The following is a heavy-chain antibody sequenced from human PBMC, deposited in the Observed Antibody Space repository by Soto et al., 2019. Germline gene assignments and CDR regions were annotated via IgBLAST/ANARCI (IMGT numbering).Heavy chain of an antibody. J-gene: IGHJ6*02. CDR2: IYNSEST. CDR3: ARARITMLRDVSKYNMDV. Sequence: QVQLQESGPGLVRPSETLSLTCSVSGGSISNYYWSWIRQSPGKGLEWLGYIYNSESTNTNPSLQSRATLSMDTSKNQLSLKLSSVTAADTAVYYCARARITMLRDVSKYNMDVWGQGTTVTVS. D-gene: IGHD3-10*01. V-gene: IGHV4-59*01. CDR1: GGSISNYY.